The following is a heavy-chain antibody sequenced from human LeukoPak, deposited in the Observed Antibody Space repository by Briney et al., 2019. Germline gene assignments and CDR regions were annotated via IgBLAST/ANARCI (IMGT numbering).Heavy chain of an antibody. CDR2: ISYSGST. J-gene: IGHJ4*02. Sequence: SETLSLTCTVSGGSISSHYWSWIRQPPGKGLEWIGYISYSGSTNFNTSLKSRVNISLDTSKNRFSLKLNSMTPADTAVYYCARGSRLDYGGIGEFDYWGQGTLVTVSS. CDR3: ARGSRLDYGGIGEFDY. CDR1: GGSISSHY. D-gene: IGHD4-23*01. V-gene: IGHV4-59*11.